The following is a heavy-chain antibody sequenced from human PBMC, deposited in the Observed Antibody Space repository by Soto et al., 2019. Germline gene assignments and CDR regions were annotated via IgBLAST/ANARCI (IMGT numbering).Heavy chain of an antibody. Sequence: GASVKFSCKASGYTFTSYDINWVRQATGQGLEWMGWMNPNSGNTGYAQKFQGRVTMTRNTSISTAYMELSSLRSEDAAVYYCARPLRFLEWSHDYYGMDVWGQGTTVTVSS. CDR3: ARPLRFLEWSHDYYGMDV. D-gene: IGHD3-3*01. J-gene: IGHJ6*02. CDR2: MNPNSGNT. V-gene: IGHV1-8*01. CDR1: GYTFTSYD.